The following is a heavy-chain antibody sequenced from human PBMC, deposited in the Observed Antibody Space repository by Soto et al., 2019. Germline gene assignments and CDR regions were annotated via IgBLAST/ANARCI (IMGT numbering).Heavy chain of an antibody. CDR1: GFSLNTRAVG. Sequence: GPTLVNPTQTLTLTCTSSGFSLNTRAVGVGWIRQPPGKALEWLALINWNDDERYSPSLKDRLTITKDTSRNHVVLTMTNVDPVDTATYYCAHRHDLGGFDIWGQGTTVTVSS. J-gene: IGHJ3*02. V-gene: IGHV2-5*01. CDR3: AHRHDLGGFDI. CDR2: INWNDDE. D-gene: IGHD2-15*01.